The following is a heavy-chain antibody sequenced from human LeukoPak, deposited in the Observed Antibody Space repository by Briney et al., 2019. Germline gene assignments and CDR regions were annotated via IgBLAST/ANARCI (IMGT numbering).Heavy chain of an antibody. CDR2: ITTGGSSI. J-gene: IGHJ4*02. CDR1: GFTFSAYA. V-gene: IGHV3-48*04. D-gene: IGHD3-22*01. CDR3: AKEIVVVITGDDY. Sequence: GGSLRLSCAGSGFTFSAYAMAWVRQVSGKGLECVSHITTGGSSIFYADSVKGRFTISRDNAKNSLYLQMNSLRAEDTAVYYCAKEIVVVITGDDYWGQGTLVTVSS.